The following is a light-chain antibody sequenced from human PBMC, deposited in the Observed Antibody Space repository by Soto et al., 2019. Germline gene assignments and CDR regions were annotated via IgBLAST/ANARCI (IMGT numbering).Light chain of an antibody. CDR3: SSFTSSRTLYV. CDR2: DVT. CDR1: SSDFGSYDY. Sequence: QSALTQPASVSGSPGQSITISCTGTSSDFGSYDYVSWYQQHPGKAPKLILFDVTDRPSGVSSRFSGSKSGNTASLTISGLQAEDEADYFCSSFTSSRTLYVFGTGTKVTVL. V-gene: IGLV2-14*01. J-gene: IGLJ1*01.